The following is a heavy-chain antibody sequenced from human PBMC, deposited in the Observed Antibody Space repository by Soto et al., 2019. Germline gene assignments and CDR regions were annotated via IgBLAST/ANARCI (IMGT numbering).Heavy chain of an antibody. CDR3: ARGAYYYDSSGLSY. D-gene: IGHD3-22*01. V-gene: IGHV3-23*01. CDR1: GFTFIDYA. CDR2: INDGGGST. J-gene: IGHJ4*02. Sequence: GGSLRLSCAASGFTFIDYAMSWVRQAPGKGLEWVSAINDGGGSTFYADSVKGRFTISRDNAKNSLYLQMNSLRAEDTAVYYCARGAYYYDSSGLSYWGQGTLVTVSS.